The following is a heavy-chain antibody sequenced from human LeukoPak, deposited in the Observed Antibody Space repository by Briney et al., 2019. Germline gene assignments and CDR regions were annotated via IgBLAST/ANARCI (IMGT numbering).Heavy chain of an antibody. CDR3: ARGRVMITFGGVIVSHYFDY. J-gene: IGHJ4*02. Sequence: SETLSLTCAVYGGSFSGYYWSWIRQPPGKGLEWIGEINHSGSTNYNPSLKSRVTISVDTSKNQFSLKLSSVTAADTAVYHCARGRVMITFGGVIVSHYFDYWGQGTLVTVSS. V-gene: IGHV4-34*01. D-gene: IGHD3-16*02. CDR2: INHSGST. CDR1: GGSFSGYY.